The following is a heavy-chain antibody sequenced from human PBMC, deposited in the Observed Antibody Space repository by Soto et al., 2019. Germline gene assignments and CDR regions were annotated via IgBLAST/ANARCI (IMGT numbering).Heavy chain of an antibody. CDR3: ARDYCSGGSCYSMWFDP. D-gene: IGHD2-15*01. Sequence: TSETLSLTCTVSGGSISSGDYYWSWIRQPPGKGLEWIGYIYYSGSTYYNPSLKSRVTISVDTSKNQFSLKLSSVTAADTAVYYCARDYCSGGSCYSMWFDPWGQGTLVTVSS. CDR1: GGSISSGDYY. V-gene: IGHV4-30-4*01. J-gene: IGHJ5*02. CDR2: IYYSGST.